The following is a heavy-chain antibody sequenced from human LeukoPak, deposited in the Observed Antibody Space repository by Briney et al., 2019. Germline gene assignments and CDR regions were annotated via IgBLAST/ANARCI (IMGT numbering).Heavy chain of an antibody. CDR3: ARTPRPAAIYFFDP. V-gene: IGHV3-64*01. J-gene: IGHJ5*02. CDR2: ISSNGGST. CDR1: GFTFSSYA. Sequence: GGSLRLSCAASGFTFSSYAMHWVRQAPGKGLEYVSAISSNGGSTYYANSVKGRFTISRDNSKNTLYLQMGSLRAEDMAVYYCARTPRPAAIYFFDPWGQGTLVTVSS. D-gene: IGHD2-2*01.